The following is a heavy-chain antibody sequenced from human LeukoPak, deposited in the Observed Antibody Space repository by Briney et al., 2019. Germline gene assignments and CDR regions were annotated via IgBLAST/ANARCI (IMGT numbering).Heavy chain of an antibody. CDR2: IYYSGST. CDR3: ARTYSSGWWYFDY. D-gene: IGHD6-19*01. CDR1: GGSISSSSYY. J-gene: IGHJ4*02. V-gene: IGHV4-39*07. Sequence: SETLSLTCTVSGGSISSSSYYWVWIRQPPGKGLEWIGSIYYSGSTYYNPSLKSRVTISVDTSKNQFSLKLSSVTAADTAVYYCARTYSSGWWYFDYWGQGTLVTVSS.